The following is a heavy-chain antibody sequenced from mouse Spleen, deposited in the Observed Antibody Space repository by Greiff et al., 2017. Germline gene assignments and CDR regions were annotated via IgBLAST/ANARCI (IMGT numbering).Heavy chain of an antibody. Sequence: VQLQQSGPELVKPGASVKISCKASGYSFTGYYMNWVKQSPEKSLEWIGEINPSTGGTTYNQKFKAKATLTVDKSSSTAYMQLKSLTSEDSAVYYCARSLYDYDGVRYFDYWGQGTTLTVSS. J-gene: IGHJ2*01. V-gene: IGHV1-42*01. D-gene: IGHD2-4*01. CDR2: INPSTGGT. CDR3: ARSLYDYDGVRYFDY. CDR1: GYSFTGYY.